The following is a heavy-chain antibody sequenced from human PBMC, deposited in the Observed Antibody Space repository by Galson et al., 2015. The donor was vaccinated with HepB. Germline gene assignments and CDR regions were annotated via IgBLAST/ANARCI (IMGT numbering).Heavy chain of an antibody. D-gene: IGHD6-19*01. V-gene: IGHV3-30*18. CDR2: ISYDESNK. J-gene: IGHJ4*02. CDR3: AKDPYLYSALAGTMAGFDY. CDR1: AFTFSNYG. Sequence: SLRLSCAASAFTFSNYGMHWVRQAPGKGLEWVAVISYDESNKYYADSVKGRFTISRDNSKNTLYLQMNSLRAEDTALYYCAKDPYLYSALAGTMAGFDYWGQGTLVTVSS.